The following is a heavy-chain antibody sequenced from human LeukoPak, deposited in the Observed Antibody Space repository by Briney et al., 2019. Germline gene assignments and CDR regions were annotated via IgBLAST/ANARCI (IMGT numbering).Heavy chain of an antibody. CDR3: ARDSPYTSGWYDGDFDY. Sequence: GGSLRLSCVTSGFTFSSYEMNWVRQAPGKGLEWVSYISSSGSPIYYADSVKGRFTISRDNAKNSLFLQMNSLRAEDTAVYYCARDSPYTSGWYDGDFDYWAREPWSPSPQ. CDR1: GFTFSSYE. CDR2: ISSSGSPI. V-gene: IGHV3-48*03. D-gene: IGHD6-19*01. J-gene: IGHJ4*02.